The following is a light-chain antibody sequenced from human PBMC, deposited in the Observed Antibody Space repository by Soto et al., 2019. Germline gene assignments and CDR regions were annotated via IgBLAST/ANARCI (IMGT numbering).Light chain of an antibody. CDR1: SSDVGAYNY. J-gene: IGLJ1*01. Sequence: QSALTQPASVSGSPGQSITISCTGTSSDVGAYNYVAWYQQHPGKAPKLIIFAVSKRPSGVPDRFSGSKSGNTASLTISGLQAEDEADYYCSSYAGNYIYVFATGTKVTVL. CDR3: SSYAGNYIYV. CDR2: AVS. V-gene: IGLV2-11*01.